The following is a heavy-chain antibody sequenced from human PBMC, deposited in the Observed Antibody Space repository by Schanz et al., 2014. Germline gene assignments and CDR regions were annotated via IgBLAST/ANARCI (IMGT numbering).Heavy chain of an antibody. CDR1: GFSLNTYG. V-gene: IGHV3-33*01. CDR2: IWNNGVTK. Sequence: QAQLMESGGGVVQPGTSLILSCSVSGFSLNTYGIHWFRQPAGKGLEWVAVIWNNGVTKYYADSVRGRFTISRDRFQNTLYLRMSSLRAEDTAVYYCARDLEGYDGGGGGFDPWRQGTRVTVSS. J-gene: IGHJ5*02. CDR3: ARDLEGYDGGGGGFDP. D-gene: IGHD2-21*01.